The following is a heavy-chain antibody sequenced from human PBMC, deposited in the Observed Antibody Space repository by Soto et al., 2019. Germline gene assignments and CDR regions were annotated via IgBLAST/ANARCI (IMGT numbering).Heavy chain of an antibody. J-gene: IGHJ6*03. Sequence: GGSLRLSCAASGFTFISYAMSWVRLAPGKGLEWVSAISGSGGSTYYADSVKGRFTISRDNSKNTLYLQMNSLRAEDTAVYYCPKDYRMVQLEYNYYYYYMDVWCKGTTVTVSS. CDR2: ISGSGGST. CDR3: PKDYRMVQLEYNYYYYYMDV. D-gene: IGHD6-13*01. V-gene: IGHV3-23*01. CDR1: GFTFISYA.